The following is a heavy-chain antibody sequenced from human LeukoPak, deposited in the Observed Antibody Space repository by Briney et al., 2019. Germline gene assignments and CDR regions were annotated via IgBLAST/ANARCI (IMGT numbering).Heavy chain of an antibody. J-gene: IGHJ6*02. CDR2: IYYSGST. CDR1: GGSISSSSYY. D-gene: IGHD3-3*02. CDR3: ARQGTFTYGMDV. Sequence: SETLSLTYTVSGGSISSSSYYWGWIRQPPGKGLEWIGSIYYSGSTYYNPSLKSRVTLSVDTSKNQFSLKLNSVTAADTAVYYCARQGTFTYGMDVWGQGTTVTVS. V-gene: IGHV4-39*01.